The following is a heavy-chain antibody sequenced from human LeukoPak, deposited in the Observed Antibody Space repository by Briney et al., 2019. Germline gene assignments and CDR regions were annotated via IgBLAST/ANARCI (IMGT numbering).Heavy chain of an antibody. V-gene: IGHV1-69*13. CDR2: INPIFGTA. J-gene: IGHJ4*02. Sequence: ASVKVSCKASGYTFTDYYVHWVRLAPEQGLEWMGWINPIFGTANYAQKFQGRVTITADESTSTAYMELSSLRSEDTAVYYCAREGVAVAETLSFDYWGQGTLVTVSS. D-gene: IGHD6-19*01. CDR1: GYTFTDYY. CDR3: AREGVAVAETLSFDY.